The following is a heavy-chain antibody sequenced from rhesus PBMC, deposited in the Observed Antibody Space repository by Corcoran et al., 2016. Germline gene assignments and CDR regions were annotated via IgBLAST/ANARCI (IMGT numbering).Heavy chain of an antibody. J-gene: IGHJ6*01. D-gene: IGHD3-3*01. CDR3: AKGQLGGGLDS. CDR2: IDPTDSNT. V-gene: IGHV5-2*01. Sequence: VQLVQSGAEVKRPGESLKISCKTSGYSFSSFWISWVRQLPGEGLEWMGAIDPTDSNTRYSPSFQGQVTISSDKSISTAYLQWSSLKASDSATYNCAKGQLGGGLDSWGQGVVVIVSS. CDR1: GYSFSSFW.